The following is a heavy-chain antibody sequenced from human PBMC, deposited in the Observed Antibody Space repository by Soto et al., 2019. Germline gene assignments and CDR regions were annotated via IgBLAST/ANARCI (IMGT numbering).Heavy chain of an antibody. D-gene: IGHD2-2*01. CDR2: ISASGGST. Sequence: EVQLLESGGGLVQPGGSLRLSCAASGFTFSNYAVSWVRQAPGKGLEWDSVISASGGSTNYAASVKGRFTISRDNSKNTLFLQMNSLRAEDTAVYYCARDGPYCSSTSCFFEYWGQGTLVTVSS. J-gene: IGHJ4*02. CDR1: GFTFSNYA. V-gene: IGHV3-23*01. CDR3: ARDGPYCSSTSCFFEY.